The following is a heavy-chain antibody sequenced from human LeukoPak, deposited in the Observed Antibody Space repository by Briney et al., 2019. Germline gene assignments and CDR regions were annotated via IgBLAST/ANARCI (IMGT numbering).Heavy chain of an antibody. V-gene: IGHV3-48*03. CDR2: ISSSGRTK. CDR1: GFTLSSYE. J-gene: IGHJ6*03. Sequence: GGSLRLSCAASGFTLSSYEMNWVRQAPGEGLEWVSYISSSGRTKYYADSVKGRFTISRDNAKNSLYLQINSLRAEDTAFYYCAREIRTVTAPYMDVWGKGTTVTISS. CDR3: AREIRTVTAPYMDV. D-gene: IGHD4-17*01.